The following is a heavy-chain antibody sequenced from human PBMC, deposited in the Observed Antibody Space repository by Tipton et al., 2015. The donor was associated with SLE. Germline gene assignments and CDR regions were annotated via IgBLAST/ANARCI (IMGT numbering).Heavy chain of an antibody. CDR1: GGSFSGYY. CDR3: ARGDIVVVTAIPGGYFDY. V-gene: IGHV4-34*01. Sequence: LRLSCAVYGGSFSGYYWSWIRQPPGKGLEWIGEINHSGSTNYNPSLKSRVTISVDTSKNQFSLKLNSVTAADTAAYYCARGDIVVVTAIPGGYFDYWGQGTLVTVSS. J-gene: IGHJ4*02. CDR2: INHSGST. D-gene: IGHD2-21*02.